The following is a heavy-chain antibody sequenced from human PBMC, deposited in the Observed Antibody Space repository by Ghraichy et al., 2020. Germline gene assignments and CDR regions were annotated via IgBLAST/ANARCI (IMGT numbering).Heavy chain of an antibody. CDR3: ARVTNSGSHNY. J-gene: IGHJ4*02. Sequence: GGSLRLSCAASGFTVSSNYMSWVRQAPGKGLEWVSVIYSGGSTYYADSVKGRFTISRDNSKNTLYLQMNSLRAEDTAVYYCARVTNSGSHNYWGQGTLVTVSS. V-gene: IGHV3-53*01. D-gene: IGHD6-19*01. CDR1: GFTVSSNY. CDR2: IYSGGST.